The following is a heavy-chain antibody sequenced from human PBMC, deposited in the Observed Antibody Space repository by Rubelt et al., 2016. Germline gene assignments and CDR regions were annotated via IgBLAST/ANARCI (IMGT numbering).Heavy chain of an antibody. CDR1: GYTFTSYG. Sequence: QVQLVQSGAEVKKPGASVKVSCKASGYTFTSYGISWVRQAPGQGLEWMGWISAYNGNTNYAQKFQGRVTMTTEPSTSTAYMWLRSLRSDDTAVYYCARDLTYNLPAYWGQGTLVTVSS. CDR3: ARDLTYNLPAY. J-gene: IGHJ4*02. CDR2: ISAYNGNT. D-gene: IGHD5-24*01. V-gene: IGHV1-18*01.